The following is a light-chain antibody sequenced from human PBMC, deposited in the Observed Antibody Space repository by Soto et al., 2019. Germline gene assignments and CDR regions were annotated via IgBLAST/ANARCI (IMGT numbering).Light chain of an antibody. CDR3: QQYGSSPLIT. Sequence: EVGLTQSPCTLSLSTGERATLSCRASQSVSSSYLAWYQQKPGQAPRLLIYGASSRATGIPDRFSGSGSGTDFTLTISRLEPEDFAVYYCQQYGSSPLITFAQGTRLEIK. V-gene: IGKV3-20*01. J-gene: IGKJ5*01. CDR2: GAS. CDR1: QSVSSSY.